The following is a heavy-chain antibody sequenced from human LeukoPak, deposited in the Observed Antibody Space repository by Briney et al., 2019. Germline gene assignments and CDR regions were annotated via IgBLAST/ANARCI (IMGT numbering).Heavy chain of an antibody. V-gene: IGHV3-48*01. J-gene: IGHJ6*03. CDR1: GFTFSTYN. D-gene: IGHD2-2*01. CDR3: ARSGGVVVPAEGPQGHYYYSYYMDV. CDR2: ISSSSSTM. Sequence: GGSLRLSCAASGFTFSTYNMNWVRQAPGKGLERVSYISSSSSTMYYADSVKGRFTISRDNAKSSLYLQMNSLRAEDTAVYYCARSGGVVVPAEGPQGHYYYSYYMDVWGKGTTVTVSS.